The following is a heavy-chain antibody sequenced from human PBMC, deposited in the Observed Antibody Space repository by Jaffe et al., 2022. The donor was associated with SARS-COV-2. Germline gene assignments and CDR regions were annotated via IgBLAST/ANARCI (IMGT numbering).Heavy chain of an antibody. Sequence: QVQLVESGGGVVQPGRSLRLSCAASGFTFSNCAMHWVRQAPGKGLEWVAVISYDGSNKYYADSVKGRITISRDNSKNTVYLQMNSLRAEDTAVYYCARSRGYYYDSSGYYGPRVDFDYWGQGTLVTVSS. CDR1: GFTFSNCA. V-gene: IGHV3-30*04. CDR3: ARSRGYYYDSSGYYGPRVDFDY. D-gene: IGHD3-22*01. CDR2: ISYDGSNK. J-gene: IGHJ4*02.